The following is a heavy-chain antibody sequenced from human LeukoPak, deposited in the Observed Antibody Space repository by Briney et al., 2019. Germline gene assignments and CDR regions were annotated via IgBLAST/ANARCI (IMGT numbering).Heavy chain of an antibody. CDR3: ARDLMATIYYYYGMDV. D-gene: IGHD5-24*01. Sequence: GGSLRLSCAASGFTFSSYAMNWVRQAPAKGLQWVAVISYDGSSKYYTDSVKGRFTISRDNSKNTLYLQMNTLRADDTAVYFCARDLMATIYYYYGMDVWGRGTTVTVSS. V-gene: IGHV3-30-3*01. CDR2: ISYDGSSK. CDR1: GFTFSSYA. J-gene: IGHJ6*02.